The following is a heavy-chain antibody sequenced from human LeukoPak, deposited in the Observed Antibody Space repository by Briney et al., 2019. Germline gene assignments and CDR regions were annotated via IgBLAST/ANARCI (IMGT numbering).Heavy chain of an antibody. CDR2: IYSGGST. J-gene: IGHJ4*02. Sequence: GGSLRLSCAASGFTVSSNYTSWVRQAPGKGLEWVSVIYSGGSTYYADSVKGRFTISRHNSKNTLYLQMNSLRAEDTAVYYCARDRDGYSRYFDYWGQGTLVTVSS. CDR1: GFTVSSNY. D-gene: IGHD5-18*01. V-gene: IGHV3-53*04. CDR3: ARDRDGYSRYFDY.